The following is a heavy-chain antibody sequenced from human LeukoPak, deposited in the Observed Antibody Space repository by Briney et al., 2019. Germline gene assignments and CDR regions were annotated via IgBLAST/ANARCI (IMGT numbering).Heavy chain of an antibody. D-gene: IGHD3-10*02. V-gene: IGHV3-23*01. CDR3: AELGITMIGGV. CDR2: ISGSGGST. J-gene: IGHJ6*04. CDR1: RFTFSNYG. Sequence: GGSLRLSCAASRFTFSNYGMSCVRQAPGKGLEWVSAISGSGGSTHYADSVKGRFTISRDNAKNSLYLQMNSLRAEDTAVYYCAELGITMIGGVWGKGTTVTISS.